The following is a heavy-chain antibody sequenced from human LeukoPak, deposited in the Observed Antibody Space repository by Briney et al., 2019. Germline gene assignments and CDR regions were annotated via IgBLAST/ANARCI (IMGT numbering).Heavy chain of an antibody. CDR3: AKSKQWLHNFDY. CDR2: ISYDGSNK. J-gene: IGHJ4*02. V-gene: IGHV3-30*18. Sequence: GGSLRLSCAASGFTFSSYGMHWVRQAPGKGLEWVAVISYDGSNKYYADSVKGRFTISRDNSKNTLYLQMNSLRAEDTAVYYCAKSKQWLHNFDYWGQGTLVTVSS. D-gene: IGHD6-19*01. CDR1: GFTFSSYG.